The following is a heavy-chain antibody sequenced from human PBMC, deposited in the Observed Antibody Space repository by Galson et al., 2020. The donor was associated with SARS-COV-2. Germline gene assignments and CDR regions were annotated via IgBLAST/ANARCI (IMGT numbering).Heavy chain of an antibody. V-gene: IGHV6-1*01. CDR3: AREITNNYYMDV. CDR1: GDGVASNSAA. J-gene: IGHJ6*03. CDR2: AYYRSRWFN. D-gene: IGHD3-16*01. Sequence: SETLSLTCAISGDGVASNSAAWPWIRQSPSRGLEWLGRAYYRSRWFNNYAESVKSRISINADTLRNRFSLQLNSVTPDDTSVYYCAREITNNYYMDVWGQGTTVTVSS.